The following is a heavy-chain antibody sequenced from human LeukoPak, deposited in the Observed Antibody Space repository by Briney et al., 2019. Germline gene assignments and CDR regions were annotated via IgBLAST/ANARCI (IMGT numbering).Heavy chain of an antibody. CDR2: VSGGAGRA. V-gene: IGHV3-43*02. D-gene: IGHD3-10*01. J-gene: IGHJ6*02. Sequence: GGSLRLSCAASGFTFDDYAMHWVRQAPGKGLEWVSLVSGGAGRAFYADSVKGRFTISRDNNKKSLYLQMNSLGAEDTAVYYCAKGVADYFGSGSYYQYYYYYAMDVWGQGTTVTVSS. CDR1: GFTFDDYA. CDR3: AKGVADYFGSGSYYQYYYYYAMDV.